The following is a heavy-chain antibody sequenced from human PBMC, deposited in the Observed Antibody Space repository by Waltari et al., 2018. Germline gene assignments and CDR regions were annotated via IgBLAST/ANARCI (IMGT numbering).Heavy chain of an antibody. V-gene: IGHV4-38-2*01. J-gene: IGHJ4*02. CDR2: IYHSGST. D-gene: IGHD1-26*01. CDR1: GYSISSGYY. Sequence: QVQLQESGPGLVKPSETLSLTCAVSGYSISSGYYWGWIRQPPGKGLEWIGSIYHSGSTYYNPSLKSRVTISVDTSKNQFSLKLSSVTAADTAVYYCARVEWELRDYFDYWGQGTLVTVSS. CDR3: ARVEWELRDYFDY.